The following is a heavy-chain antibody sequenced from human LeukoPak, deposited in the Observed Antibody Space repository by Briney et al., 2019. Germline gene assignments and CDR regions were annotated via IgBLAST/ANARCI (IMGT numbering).Heavy chain of an antibody. CDR1: GFTFSNFW. CDR2: IHPEGNEK. Sequence: PGGSLRLSCAVSGFTFSNFWMSWVRQALGRGLEWVANIHPEGNEKYHVGSVEGRFVISRDNTKNLLFLQMSGLRVEDTALYYCARGDAFSGDHWGQGTLVTVSS. V-gene: IGHV3-7*04. CDR3: ARGDAFSGDH. J-gene: IGHJ4*02.